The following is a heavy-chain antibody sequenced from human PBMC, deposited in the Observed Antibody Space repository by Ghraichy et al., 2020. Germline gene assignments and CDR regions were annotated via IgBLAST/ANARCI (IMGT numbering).Heavy chain of an antibody. CDR1: GGSISSYY. V-gene: IGHV4-59*01. Sequence: LNISCTVSGGSISSYYWSWIRQPPGKGLEWIGYIYYSGSTNYNPSLKSRVTISVDTSKNQFSLKLSSVTAADTAVYYCARWNVRIAVAGSTYYYYGMDVWGQGTTVTVSS. D-gene: IGHD6-19*01. J-gene: IGHJ6*02. CDR3: ARWNVRIAVAGSTYYYYGMDV. CDR2: IYYSGST.